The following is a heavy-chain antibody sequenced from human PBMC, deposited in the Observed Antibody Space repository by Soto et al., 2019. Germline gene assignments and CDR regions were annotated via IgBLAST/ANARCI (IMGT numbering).Heavy chain of an antibody. CDR3: ARDLGVVVIDY. V-gene: IGHV1-3*01. J-gene: IGHJ4*02. CDR2: INAGNGDT. Sequence: QVQLVQSGAEVKKPGASVKVSCKASGYTFTTYGIHWVRQAPGQSLEWMGWINAGNGDTKYSQNFQGRVTFIRDKSASTAYMELSSLRSEDTAVYYCARDLGVVVIDYWGQGTLVTVSS. CDR1: GYTFTTYG. D-gene: IGHD3-22*01.